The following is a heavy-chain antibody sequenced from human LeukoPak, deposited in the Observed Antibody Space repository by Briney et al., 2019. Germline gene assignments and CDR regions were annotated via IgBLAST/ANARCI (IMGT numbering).Heavy chain of an antibody. J-gene: IGHJ4*02. CDR1: GYTFTDYY. V-gene: IGHV1-2*06. CDR3: ARFDWLLYYFDY. CDR2: INPKSGGT. Sequence: ASVKVSCKASGYTFTDYYIHWVRQAPGQGLGWMGRINPKSGGTNYAQKFQGRVTMTRDTSISTVYMELSRLRSDDTAVFYCARFDWLLYYFDYWGQGTLVTVSS. D-gene: IGHD3-9*01.